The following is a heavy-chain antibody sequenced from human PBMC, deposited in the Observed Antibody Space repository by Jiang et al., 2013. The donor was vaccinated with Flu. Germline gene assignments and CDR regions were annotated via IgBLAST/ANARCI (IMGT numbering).Heavy chain of an antibody. V-gene: IGHV1-46*01. CDR3: ARDPLELYFDY. D-gene: IGHD3-10*01. J-gene: IGHJ4*02. Sequence: GAEVKKPGASVKVSCKASGYTFTSYYMHWVRQAPGQGLEWMGIINPSGGSTSYAQKFQGRVTMTRDTSTSTVYMELSSLRSENTAVYYCARDPLELYFDYWGQGTLVTVSS. CDR2: INPSGGST. CDR1: GYTFTSYY.